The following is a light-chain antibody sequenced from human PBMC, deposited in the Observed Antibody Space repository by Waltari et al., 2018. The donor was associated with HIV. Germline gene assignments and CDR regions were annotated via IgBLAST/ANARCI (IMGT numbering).Light chain of an antibody. J-gene: IGKJ2*01. Sequence: DILLTLSRATLSLSPGVRAALLCRTRQSVSSYLVWYLQKPGQAPRLLIYNASNRATGIPASFSGSGSGTDFTRTISSLENEDFAVYYCQQRSNWPPEYTFGQGNKLEIK. CDR1: QSVSSY. CDR2: NAS. CDR3: QQRSNWPPEYT. V-gene: IGKV3-11*01.